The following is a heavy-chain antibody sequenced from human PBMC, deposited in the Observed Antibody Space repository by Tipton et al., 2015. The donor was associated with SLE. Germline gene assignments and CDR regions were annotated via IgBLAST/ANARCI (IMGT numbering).Heavy chain of an antibody. CDR2: IYTSGTT. Sequence: TLSLTCTVSGGSISSGGYYWSWIRQPAGKGLEWIGRIYTSGTTNYNPSLKSRVTISIDTSKNQFSLKLSSVTAADTAVYLCARDKWGEYTASTGYFWSFDPWGQGIPVTVSS. D-gene: IGHD3-9*01. CDR1: GGSISSGGYY. CDR3: ARDKWGEYTASTGYFWSFDP. J-gene: IGHJ5*02. V-gene: IGHV4-61*02.